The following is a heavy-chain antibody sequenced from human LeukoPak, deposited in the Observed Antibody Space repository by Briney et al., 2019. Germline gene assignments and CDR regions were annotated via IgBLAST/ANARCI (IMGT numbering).Heavy chain of an antibody. CDR2: ISGSGGST. J-gene: IGHJ4*02. CDR3: ATTYPRPEITYYFDY. CDR1: RFTFSSHA. Sequence: GGSLRLSCAASRFTFSSHAMRWAPQAPGKGLEWGLSISGSGGSTYYADSVTGRFTISRDNFRNTMYLQMNSLRAVDTAVYYCATTYPRPEITYYFDYWGQGTLVTASS. D-gene: IGHD1-14*01. V-gene: IGHV3-23*01.